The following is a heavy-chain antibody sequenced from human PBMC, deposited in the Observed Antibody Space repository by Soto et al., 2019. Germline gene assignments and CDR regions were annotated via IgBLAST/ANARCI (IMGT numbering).Heavy chain of an antibody. CDR2: INPNSGGT. Sequence: GASVKVSCKASGYTFTGYYMHWVRQAPGQGLEWMGWINPNSGGTNYAQKFQGWVTMTRDTSISTAYMELSRLRSDDTAVYYCARGYCSGGSCYFWFDPWGQGXLVTVYS. D-gene: IGHD2-15*01. CDR3: ARGYCSGGSCYFWFDP. CDR1: GYTFTGYY. V-gene: IGHV1-2*04. J-gene: IGHJ5*02.